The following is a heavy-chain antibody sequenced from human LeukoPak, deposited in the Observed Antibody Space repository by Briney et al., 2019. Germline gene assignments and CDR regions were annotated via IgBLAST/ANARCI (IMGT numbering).Heavy chain of an antibody. CDR1: GYTFTCYY. D-gene: IGHD5-24*01. CDR3: ARGRDGYNIFDY. Sequence: GASVKVSCKASGYTFTCYYMHWVRQAPGQGLEWMGIINPSGGSTSFAQKFQGRVTMTRDMSTSTVYMELSSLRSEDTAVYYCARGRDGYNIFDYWGQGTLVTVSS. CDR2: INPSGGST. V-gene: IGHV1-46*01. J-gene: IGHJ4*02.